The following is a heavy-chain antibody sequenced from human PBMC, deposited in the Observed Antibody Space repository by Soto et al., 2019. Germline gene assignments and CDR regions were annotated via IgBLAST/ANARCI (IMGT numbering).Heavy chain of an antibody. CDR3: ARVDMITFGGVIAQGPSGQGGMDV. CDR2: IYYSGST. Sequence: SETLSLTCTVSGGSISSGGYYWSWIRQHPGKGLEWIGYIYYSGSTYYNPSLKSRVTISVDTSKNQFSLKLSSVTAADTAVYYCARVDMITFGGVIAQGPSGQGGMDVWGQGTTVTVSS. D-gene: IGHD3-16*02. J-gene: IGHJ6*02. CDR1: GGSISSGGYY. V-gene: IGHV4-31*03.